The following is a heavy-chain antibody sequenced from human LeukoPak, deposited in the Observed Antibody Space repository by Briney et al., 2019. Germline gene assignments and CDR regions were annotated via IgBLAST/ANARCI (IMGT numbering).Heavy chain of an antibody. CDR1: GFTFTSYS. D-gene: IGHD3-9*01. Sequence: TGGSLRLSCAASGFTFTSYSMNWVRQAPGTGLEWVSSISSSSTSIYYAASVRGRFTISRDNAKNSLYLQMSSLRAEDTAVYYCARDVGDDILTAFDLWGRGTLVTVSS. V-gene: IGHV3-21*01. CDR2: ISSSSTSI. CDR3: ARDVGDDILTAFDL. J-gene: IGHJ2*01.